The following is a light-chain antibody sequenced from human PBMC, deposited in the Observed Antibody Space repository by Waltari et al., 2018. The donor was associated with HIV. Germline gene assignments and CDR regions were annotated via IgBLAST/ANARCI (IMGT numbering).Light chain of an antibody. CDR1: SSDVGGYNY. Sequence: QSALTQPASLSGSPGQSITISCTGTSSDVGGYNYVSWYQQHPGKAPKLMIYEVSNLPSGVSNRFSGSKSDNTASLTISGLQAEDEADYYCSSYTSSSTLVFGGGTKLTVL. CDR2: EVS. V-gene: IGLV2-14*01. CDR3: SSYTSSSTLV. J-gene: IGLJ2*01.